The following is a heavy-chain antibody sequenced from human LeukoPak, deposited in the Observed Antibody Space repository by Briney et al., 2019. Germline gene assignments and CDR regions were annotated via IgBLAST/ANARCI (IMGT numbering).Heavy chain of an antibody. CDR3: AKPMDSSGYGHFDY. CDR1: GFTLSRFC. Sequence: GRSLRLSCAASGFTLSRFCVHWVRQAPGNGLEWVALISHDGSNQYYGASVKGRFTIPRDNSKNTLYLQMDSLRVEDTGVYYCAKPMDSSGYGHFDYWGQGTLVTVSS. V-gene: IGHV3-30*18. CDR2: ISHDGSNQ. J-gene: IGHJ4*01. D-gene: IGHD3-22*01.